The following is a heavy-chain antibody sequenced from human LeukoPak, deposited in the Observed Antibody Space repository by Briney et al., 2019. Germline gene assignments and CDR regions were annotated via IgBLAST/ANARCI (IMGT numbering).Heavy chain of an antibody. Sequence: GGSLRLSCAASGFTFSSYGMHRVRQAPGKGLEWVAFIRYDGSNKYYADSVKGRFTISRDNSKNTLYLQMNSLRAEDTAVYYCANDSSGWSAFDYWGQGTLVTVSS. CDR1: GFTFSSYG. CDR3: ANDSSGWSAFDY. J-gene: IGHJ4*02. D-gene: IGHD6-19*01. V-gene: IGHV3-30*02. CDR2: IRYDGSNK.